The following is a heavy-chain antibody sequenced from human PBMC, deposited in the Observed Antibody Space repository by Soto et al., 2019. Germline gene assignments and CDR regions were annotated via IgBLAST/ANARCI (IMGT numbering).Heavy chain of an antibody. CDR3: ARATRYDYVWGSYRNYYGMDV. D-gene: IGHD3-16*02. V-gene: IGHV4-30-4*01. CDR2: IYYSGST. CDR1: GGSISSGDDY. Sequence: QVQLQESGPGLVKPSQTLSLTCTVSGGSISSGDDYWSWIRQPPGKGLEWIGYIYYSGSTYYNPSLKSRINISADASKNQFSMKLSSVTAADTAVYYCARATRYDYVWGSYRNYYGMDVWGQGTTVTVSS. J-gene: IGHJ6*02.